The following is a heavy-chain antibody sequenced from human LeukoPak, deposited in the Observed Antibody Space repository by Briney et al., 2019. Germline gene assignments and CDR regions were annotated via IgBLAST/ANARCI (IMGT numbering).Heavy chain of an antibody. CDR2: ISSSSSYI. J-gene: IGHJ4*02. V-gene: IGHV3-21*01. Sequence: GGSLRLSCAASGFTFSSYAMSWVRQAPGKGLEWVSSISSSSSYIYYADSLKGRFTISRDNAKNSLYLQMNSLRAEDTAVYYCARGIGAAGGEYDYWGQGTLVTVSS. CDR1: GFTFSSYA. D-gene: IGHD6-13*01. CDR3: ARGIGAAGGEYDY.